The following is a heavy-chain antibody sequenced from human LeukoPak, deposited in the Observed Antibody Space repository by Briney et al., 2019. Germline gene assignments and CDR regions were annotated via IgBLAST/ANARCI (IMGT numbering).Heavy chain of an antibody. CDR2: ISGDGSST. CDR1: GFTFSTYW. CDR3: ARGISRC. V-gene: IGHV3-74*01. Sequence: PGGSLRLSCAASGFTFSTYWMHWVRQVPGKGLVWVSHISGDGSSTNYADSVRGRFTISRDNAKNTLYLQMNSLRAEDTAVYYCARGISRCWGQGTLVTVSS. J-gene: IGHJ4*02.